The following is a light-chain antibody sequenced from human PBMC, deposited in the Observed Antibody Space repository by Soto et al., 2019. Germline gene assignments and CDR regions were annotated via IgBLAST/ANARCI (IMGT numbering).Light chain of an antibody. CDR2: AAS. CDR3: QQLRSYPST. Sequence: IQVTQSPSSLSASVGDRVTITCRASQDISSYLAWYQQKPGKAPTLLIYAASTLQSGVPSRVSGSGFGTDFTLTIISLQAEDFASYYCQQLRSYPSTFGGGTKVEIK. J-gene: IGKJ4*01. V-gene: IGKV1-9*01. CDR1: QDISSY.